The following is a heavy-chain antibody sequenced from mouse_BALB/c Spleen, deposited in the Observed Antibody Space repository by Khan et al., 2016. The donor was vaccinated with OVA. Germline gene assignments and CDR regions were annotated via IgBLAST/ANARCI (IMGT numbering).Heavy chain of an antibody. J-gene: IGHJ2*01. Sequence: EVELVESGGGLLQPGRSQKLSCAASGFTFNSYGMHWVRQAPEKGLVWVAYISGDSNTIYYADTVKGRFTISRDNPKNHLFLQMTSLMSEDTAMYYCATSYFYGDYFDYWGPGTTLTVS. CDR1: GFTFNSYG. CDR3: ATSYFYGDYFDY. V-gene: IGHV5-17*02. D-gene: IGHD1-1*01. CDR2: ISGDSNTI.